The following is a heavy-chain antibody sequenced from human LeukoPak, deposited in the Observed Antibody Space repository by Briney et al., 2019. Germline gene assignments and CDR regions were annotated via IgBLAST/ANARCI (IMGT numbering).Heavy chain of an antibody. J-gene: IGHJ5*02. D-gene: IGHD3-9*01. V-gene: IGHV4-59*01. CDR2: IYYSGST. CDR3: ARVTGYYIGDWFDP. Sequence: PSETLSLTCTVSGGSISSYYWSWIRQPPGKGLEWIGYIYYSGSTNYNPSLKSRVTISVDTSKNQFSLKLSSVTAADTAVYYCARVTGYYIGDWFDPWGQGTLVTVSS. CDR1: GGSISSYY.